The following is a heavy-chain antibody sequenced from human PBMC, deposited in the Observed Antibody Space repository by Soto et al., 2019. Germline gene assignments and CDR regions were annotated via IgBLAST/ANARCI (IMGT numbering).Heavy chain of an antibody. Sequence: QVQLVESGGGVVQPGRSLRLSCAASGVTFSSFGMHWVRQAPGKGLELVAVISYDGSKTYYADSVKGRFTISRDNSKNTLYVQMHSLRADDTAVYYCAKGVYSSDYYGMDVWGQGTTVTVSS. CDR2: ISYDGSKT. V-gene: IGHV3-30*18. CDR3: AKGVYSSDYYGMDV. D-gene: IGHD6-19*01. CDR1: GVTFSSFG. J-gene: IGHJ6*02.